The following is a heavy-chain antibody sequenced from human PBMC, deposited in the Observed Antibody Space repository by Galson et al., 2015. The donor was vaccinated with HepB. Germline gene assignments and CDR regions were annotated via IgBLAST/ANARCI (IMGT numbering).Heavy chain of an antibody. J-gene: IGHJ4*02. CDR2: ISGSGTST. CDR1: GFTFSTYV. Sequence: SLRLSCAASGFTFSTYVMSWVRQHPGKGLEVVSTISGSGTSTYYADSVKGRFTISRDNSKNTLYLQMNSLRAEDTAIYYCAKGSDYYIRGLYFDYWGQGALVTVSS. CDR3: AKGSDYYIRGLYFDY. D-gene: IGHD3-3*01. V-gene: IGHV3-23*01.